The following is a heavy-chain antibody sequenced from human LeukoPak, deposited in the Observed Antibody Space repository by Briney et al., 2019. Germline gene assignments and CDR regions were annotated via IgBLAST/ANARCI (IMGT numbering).Heavy chain of an antibody. V-gene: IGHV1-2*02. CDR3: ARSYSGFGYALHDY. D-gene: IGHD1-26*01. CDR1: GYTFTDYY. Sequence: ASVKVSCKASGYTFTDYYMHWVRQAPGQGLEWMGWINPNSGGTNYAQKFQGRVTMTRDTSISTAYMELSSLRSDDTAMYYCARSYSGFGYALHDYWGQGTLVTVSS. CDR2: INPNSGGT. J-gene: IGHJ4*02.